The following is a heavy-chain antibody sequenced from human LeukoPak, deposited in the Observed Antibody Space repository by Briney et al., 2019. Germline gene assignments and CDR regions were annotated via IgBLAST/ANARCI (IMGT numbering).Heavy chain of an antibody. CDR3: ARDDRVEAFEI. V-gene: IGHV1-69*13. J-gene: IGHJ3*02. Sequence: RASVKVSCKASGGTFSSYAISWVRQAPGQGLEWMGGIIPIFGTANYAQKFQGRVTITADESTSTAYMELSSLRSEDTAVYYCARDDRVEAFEIWGQGKMVTVSS. CDR2: IIPIFGTA. CDR1: GGTFSSYA.